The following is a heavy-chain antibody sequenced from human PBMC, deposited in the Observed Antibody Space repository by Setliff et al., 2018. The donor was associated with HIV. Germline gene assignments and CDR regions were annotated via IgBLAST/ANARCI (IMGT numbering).Heavy chain of an antibody. D-gene: IGHD6-19*01. CDR2: IYPGDSDI. CDR1: GYTFTNYW. J-gene: IGHJ6*03. V-gene: IGHV5-51*01. CDR3: VRHRSAVAGTRIGYCYYMDV. Sequence: GESLKISCEASGYTFTNYWIGWVRQMPGKGLEWMGIIYPGDSDIIYNPSFQGQVTISADKSITTAYLQWSSLKASDTAIYYCVRHRSAVAGTRIGYCYYMDVWGKGTTVTVSS.